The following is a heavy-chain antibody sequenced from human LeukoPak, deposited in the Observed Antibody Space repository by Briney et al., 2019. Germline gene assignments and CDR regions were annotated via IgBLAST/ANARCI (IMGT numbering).Heavy chain of an antibody. CDR1: GDSISSSSDF. CDR2: IYYGGST. Sequence: SETLSLTCPVSGDSISSSSDFWGWIRQPPGKGLEWIGSIYYGGSTNYNPSLKSRVTISVDTSKNQFSLKLSSVTAADTAVYYCARALAYYYDSSGYYYFDYWGQGTLVTVSS. J-gene: IGHJ4*02. CDR3: ARALAYYYDSSGYYYFDY. V-gene: IGHV4-39*07. D-gene: IGHD3-22*01.